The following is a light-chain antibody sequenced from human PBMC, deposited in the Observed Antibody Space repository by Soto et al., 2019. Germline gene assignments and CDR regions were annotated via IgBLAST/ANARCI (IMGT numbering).Light chain of an antibody. CDR1: SSDVGAYDY. CDR3: SSYTSGSTPYV. CDR2: DVT. Sequence: QSVLTQPASVSGSPGQSITISCTGTSSDVGAYDYVSWYQQYPGKAPKLMIYDVTDRPSGVSDRFFGSKSGNTASLTISGLQAEDEADYYCSSYTSGSTPYVLGTGTKLTVL. V-gene: IGLV2-14*03. J-gene: IGLJ1*01.